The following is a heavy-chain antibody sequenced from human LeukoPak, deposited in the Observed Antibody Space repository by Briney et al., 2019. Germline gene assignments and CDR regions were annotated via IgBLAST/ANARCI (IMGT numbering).Heavy chain of an antibody. CDR1: GFTFSSYA. CDR3: ARVGDSSGYYGPIDY. CDR2: TTDSGSRT. V-gene: IGHV3-23*01. J-gene: IGHJ4*02. D-gene: IGHD3-22*01. Sequence: GGSLRLSCAASGFTFSSYAMRWVRQAPGKGLEWVSSTTDSGSRTYYADSVKGRFTISRDNSKNMLYLQMNSLRAEDTAVYYCARVGDSSGYYGPIDYWGQGTLVTVSS.